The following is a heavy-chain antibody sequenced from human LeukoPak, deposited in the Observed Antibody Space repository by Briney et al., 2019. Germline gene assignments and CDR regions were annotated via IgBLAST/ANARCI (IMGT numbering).Heavy chain of an antibody. D-gene: IGHD3-3*02. Sequence: GGSLRLSCVASGFTFDDYAMHWVRQAPGKGLEWVSLISGYVRGTYFADSVKGRFTISRDNSKKSLYLQMNSLRTEDTALYYCAKDLGAYAHFYLDNWGQGTLVTVSS. V-gene: IGHV3-43*02. J-gene: IGHJ4*02. CDR3: AKDLGAYAHFYLDN. CDR1: GFTFDDYA. CDR2: ISGYVRGT.